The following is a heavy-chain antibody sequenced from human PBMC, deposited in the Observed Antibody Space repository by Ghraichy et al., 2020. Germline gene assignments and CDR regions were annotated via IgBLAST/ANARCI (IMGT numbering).Heavy chain of an antibody. CDR1: GLNFRNAW. J-gene: IGHJ4*02. CDR3: TTWTPTALDRHLLAFLRGGNDF. V-gene: IGHV3-15*01. CDR2: IRSKTDGGAT. D-gene: IGHD2/OR15-2a*01. Sequence: GGSLRLSCAVSGLNFRNAWMNWVRQAPGKGLEWVARIRSKTDGGATEYAAPVKGRFTISREDSESTLHLQMSSLKADDTAVYYCTTWTPTALDRHLLAFLRGGNDFWGQGTLVVVSS.